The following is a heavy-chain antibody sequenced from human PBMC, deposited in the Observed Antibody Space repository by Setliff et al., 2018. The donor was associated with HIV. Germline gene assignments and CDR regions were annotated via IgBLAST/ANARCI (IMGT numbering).Heavy chain of an antibody. Sequence: SETLSLTCTVSGDSISSYFWSWIRQSPGKGLEWIGFRSTTGSTNYNPSLKSRVTMSVDTSKNQFSLKLSSVTAADTAVYYCARGARGSGGSNYYFDYWGQGTLVTVSS. CDR3: ARGARGSGGSNYYFDY. V-gene: IGHV4-4*09. J-gene: IGHJ4*02. CDR2: RSTTGST. CDR1: GDSISSYF. D-gene: IGHD3-10*01.